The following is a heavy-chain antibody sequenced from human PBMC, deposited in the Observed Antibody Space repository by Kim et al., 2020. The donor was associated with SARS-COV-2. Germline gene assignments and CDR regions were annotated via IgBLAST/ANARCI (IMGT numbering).Heavy chain of an antibody. J-gene: IGHJ6*02. D-gene: IGHD3-3*01. V-gene: IGHV3-64*01. CDR3: ARDGAITIFGVVPWGYYYVMDV. CDR1: GFTFSSYA. Sequence: GGSLRLSCAASGFTFSSYAMHWVRQAPGKGLEYVSAISSNGGSTYYANSVKGRFTISRDNSKNTLYLQMGSLRAEDMAVYYCARDGAITIFGVVPWGYYYVMDVWAQGTTVTVSS. CDR2: ISSNGGST.